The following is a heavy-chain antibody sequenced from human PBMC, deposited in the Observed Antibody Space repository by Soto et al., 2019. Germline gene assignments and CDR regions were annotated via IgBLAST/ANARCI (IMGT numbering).Heavy chain of an antibody. V-gene: IGHV1-69*13. CDR2: IIPIFGTA. CDR3: ARTSHSGSYGYYYYGMDV. J-gene: IGHJ6*02. CDR1: GGTFSSYA. D-gene: IGHD1-26*01. Sequence: SVKVSCKASGGTFSSYAISWVRQAPGQGLEWMGGIIPIFGTANYAQKFQGRVTITADESTSTAYMELSSLRSEDTAVYYCARTSHSGSYGYYYYGMDVWGQGTTVTVSS.